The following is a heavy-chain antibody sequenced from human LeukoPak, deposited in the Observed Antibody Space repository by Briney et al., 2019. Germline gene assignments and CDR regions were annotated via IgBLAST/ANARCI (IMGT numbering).Heavy chain of an antibody. CDR1: GFSLSTRGMR. CDR3: ARTGDSSGYYYFDY. D-gene: IGHD3-22*01. Sequence: SGPALVKPTQTLTLTCTFSGFSLSTRGMRVSWIRQPPGKALEWLARIDWDDDKFYSTSLKTRLTISKDTSKNQVVLTMTNMDPVDTATYYCARTGDSSGYYYFDYWGQGTLVTVSS. J-gene: IGHJ4*02. V-gene: IGHV2-70*04. CDR2: IDWDDDK.